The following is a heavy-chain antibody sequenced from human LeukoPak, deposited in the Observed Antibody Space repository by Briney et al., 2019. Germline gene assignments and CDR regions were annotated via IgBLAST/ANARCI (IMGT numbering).Heavy chain of an antibody. CDR2: IYYSGST. Sequence: TSETLSLTCTVSGGSISSYYWSWIRQPPGKGLEWIGYIYYSGSTNYNPSLKSRVTISVDTSKNQFSLKLSSVTAADTAVYYCARDEFGDFQGFDYWGQGTRVTVSS. CDR3: ARDEFGDFQGFDY. V-gene: IGHV4-59*01. J-gene: IGHJ4*02. D-gene: IGHD4-17*01. CDR1: GGSISSYY.